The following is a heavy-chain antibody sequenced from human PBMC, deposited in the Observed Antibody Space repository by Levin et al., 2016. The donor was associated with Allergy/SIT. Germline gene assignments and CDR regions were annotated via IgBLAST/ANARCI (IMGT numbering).Heavy chain of an antibody. CDR1: GFTFHDYA. CDR2: ISWKSGGI. D-gene: IGHD2-2*01. CDR3: AKGPSTTSIDY. J-gene: IGHJ4*02. V-gene: IGHV3-9*01. Sequence: GGSLRLSCAASGFTFHDYAMHWLRQVPGKGLEWVSSISWKSGGIGYADSVKGRFTISRDNANNSLYLQMNSLRPEDTALYYCAKGPSTTSIDYWGQGTLVTVSS.